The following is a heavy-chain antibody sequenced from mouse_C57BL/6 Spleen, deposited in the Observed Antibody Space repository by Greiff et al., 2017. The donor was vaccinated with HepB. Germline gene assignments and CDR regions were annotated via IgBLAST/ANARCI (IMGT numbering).Heavy chain of an antibody. CDR3: ARDLITTDWYFDV. D-gene: IGHD1-1*01. CDR2: INPSNGGT. J-gene: IGHJ1*03. CDR1: GYTFTSYW. V-gene: IGHV1-53*01. Sequence: VQLQQSGTELVKPGASVKLSCKASGYTFTSYWMHWVKQRPGQGLEWIGNINPSNGGTNYNEKFKSKATLTVDKSSSTAYMQLSSLTSEDSAVYYCARDLITTDWYFDVWGTGTTVTVSS.